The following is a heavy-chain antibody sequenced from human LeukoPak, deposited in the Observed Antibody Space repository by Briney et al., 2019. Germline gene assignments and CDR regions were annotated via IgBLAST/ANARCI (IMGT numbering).Heavy chain of an antibody. CDR1: DFTFSSYP. CDR2: FVGSGGST. V-gene: IGHV3-23*01. J-gene: IGHJ4*02. CDR3: AKVETAAAATLRGFDY. D-gene: IGHD6-13*01. Sequence: GGSLGLSFAALDFTFSSYPLGGVGQAPGRGWDGVPVFVGSGGSTYYADSVKGRFTISRDNSKNTLYLQMNSLRAEDTAVYYCAKVETAAAATLRGFDYWGQGTLVTVSS.